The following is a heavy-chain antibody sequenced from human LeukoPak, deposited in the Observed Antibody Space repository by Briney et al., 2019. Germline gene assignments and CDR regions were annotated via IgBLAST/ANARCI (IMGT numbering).Heavy chain of an antibody. CDR3: ARERGSYDSSGYYLDY. CDR2: ISSSSSYI. V-gene: IGHV3-21*01. J-gene: IGHJ4*02. D-gene: IGHD3-22*01. Sequence: GGSLRLSCAASGFTFSSYSMNWVRQAPGKGLEWVSSISSSSSYIYYADSVKGRFTISRDNAKNSLYLQMNSLSAEDTAVYYCARERGSYDSSGYYLDYWGQGTLVTVSS. CDR1: GFTFSSYS.